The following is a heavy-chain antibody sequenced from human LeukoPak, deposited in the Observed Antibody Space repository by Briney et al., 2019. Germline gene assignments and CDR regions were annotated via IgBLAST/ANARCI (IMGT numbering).Heavy chain of an antibody. J-gene: IGHJ4*02. V-gene: IGHV3-7*05. CDR3: ATLVYDTSSRFDY. D-gene: IGHD3-9*01. Sequence: PGGSLRLSCAASGFTFSSYWMSWVRQAPGRGLEWVANIKQDGSENYYVGSVKGRFTISRDNAKNSLYLQMNTLRAEDTAVYYCATLVYDTSSRFDYWGQGTLVTVSS. CDR1: GFTFSSYW. CDR2: IKQDGSEN.